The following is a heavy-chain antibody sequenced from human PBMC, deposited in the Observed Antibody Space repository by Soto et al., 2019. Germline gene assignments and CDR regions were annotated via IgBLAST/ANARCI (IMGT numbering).Heavy chain of an antibody. CDR3: ARVKSVVAGDAFDI. D-gene: IGHD6-19*01. CDR2: ISAYNGNT. J-gene: IGHJ3*02. Sequence: APVQVSCKASGYTFTRYGISWVRQAPGQGLEWMGWISAYNGNTNYAQKLQGRVTMTTDTSTSTAYMELRSLRSDDTAVYYCARVKSVVAGDAFDIWGQGTMVTVSS. CDR1: GYTFTRYG. V-gene: IGHV1-18*04.